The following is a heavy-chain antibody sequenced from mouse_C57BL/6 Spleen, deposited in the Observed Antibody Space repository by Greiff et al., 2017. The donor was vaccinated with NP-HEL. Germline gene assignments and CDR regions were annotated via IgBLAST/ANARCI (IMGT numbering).Heavy chain of an antibody. D-gene: IGHD2-3*01. CDR3: TRSRDGYYTAWFAY. CDR2: IYPGNSDT. J-gene: IGHJ3*01. Sequence: EVQLQQSGTVLARPGASVKMSCKTSGYTFTSYWMHWVNQRPGQGLEWIGAIYPGNSDTSYNQKFKGKAKLTAVTSASTAYMELSSLTNEDSAVSYCTRSRDGYYTAWFAYWGQGTLVTVSA. V-gene: IGHV1-5*01. CDR1: GYTFTSYW.